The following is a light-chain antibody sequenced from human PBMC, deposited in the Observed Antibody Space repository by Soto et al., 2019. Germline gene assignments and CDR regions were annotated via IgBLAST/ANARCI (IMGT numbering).Light chain of an antibody. CDR1: KLGDKY. CDR2: QDS. Sequence: SYELTQPPSVSVPPGQTASITCSGDKLGDKYACWYQQKPGQSPVLVIYQDSKRPSGIPERFSGSNSGNTATLTISGTQAMDEADYYCQAWDSSTRVVFVGGTKLTVL. J-gene: IGLJ2*01. V-gene: IGLV3-1*01. CDR3: QAWDSSTRVV.